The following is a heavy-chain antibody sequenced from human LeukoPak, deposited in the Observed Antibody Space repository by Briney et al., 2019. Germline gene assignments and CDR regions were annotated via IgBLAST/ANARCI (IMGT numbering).Heavy chain of an antibody. Sequence: GGSLRLSYVASGLTFDDYYMSWVRQAPGAGLEWVSGINKNGDSAYYADSVKGRFTISRDNSKNTLFLQINSLRAEDTAIYYCAKDIHNWGSDYWGQGTLVTVSS. D-gene: IGHD3-16*01. V-gene: IGHV3-23*01. CDR2: INKNGDSA. J-gene: IGHJ4*02. CDR1: GLTFDDYY. CDR3: AKDIHNWGSDY.